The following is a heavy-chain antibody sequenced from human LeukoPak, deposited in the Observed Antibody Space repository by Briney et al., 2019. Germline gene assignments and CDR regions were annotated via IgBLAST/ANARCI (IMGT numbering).Heavy chain of an antibody. V-gene: IGHV3-7*01. CDR3: ARLQWLAPYYFEF. D-gene: IGHD6-19*01. Sequence: GGSLRLSCVCAGFNFYTYWMTWVRQAPGMGLEWVAHIKQDGSEQYYADSVKGRFTISRDNGKNSLYLQINSLRVEDTAVYFCARLQWLAPYYFEFWGQGTLVTVSS. CDR1: GFNFYTYW. CDR2: IKQDGSEQ. J-gene: IGHJ4*02.